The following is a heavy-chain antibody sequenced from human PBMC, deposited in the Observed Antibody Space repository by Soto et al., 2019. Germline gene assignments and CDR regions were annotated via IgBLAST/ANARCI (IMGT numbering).Heavy chain of an antibody. Sequence: PSETLSLTCSVSGGSVSNKTYYWSWIRQPPGKRLEWIGYVYYSGSTNYNPSLKSRVTISVDTSKNQFSLKLSSVTAADTAVYYCARVRYYYGMDVWGQGTTVTVSS. V-gene: IGHV4-61*01. CDR2: VYYSGST. J-gene: IGHJ6*02. CDR1: GGSVSNKTYY. CDR3: ARVRYYYGMDV.